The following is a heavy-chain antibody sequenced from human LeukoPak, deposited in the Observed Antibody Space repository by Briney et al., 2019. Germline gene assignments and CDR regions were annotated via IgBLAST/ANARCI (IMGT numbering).Heavy chain of an antibody. CDR3: ARHFDGSGSQSMDV. D-gene: IGHD3-10*01. Sequence: SETLSLTCTVPDGSISSNSYYWGWIRQPPGKGLEWIGYISYSGSTNYNPSLKSRVTISLDTSKNQFSLRLSSVTAADTAVYYCARHFDGSGSQSMDVWGQGTTVTVSS. CDR2: ISYSGST. J-gene: IGHJ6*02. CDR1: DGSISSNSYY. V-gene: IGHV4-61*05.